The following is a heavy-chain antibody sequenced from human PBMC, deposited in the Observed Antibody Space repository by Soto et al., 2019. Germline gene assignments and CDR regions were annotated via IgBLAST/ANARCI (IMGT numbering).Heavy chain of an antibody. V-gene: IGHV3-74*01. D-gene: IGHD6-19*01. CDR3: ARDLGVSSGTNYFDY. J-gene: IGHJ4*02. Sequence: PGGSLRLSCAVSGFTFSTYWMHWVRQAPGKGLVWVSGIKSDGSSTYYADSAKGRFTISRDNARNTLYLQMNRLRAEDTAVYYCARDLGVSSGTNYFDYWGQGTLVTVSS. CDR2: IKSDGSST. CDR1: GFTFSTYW.